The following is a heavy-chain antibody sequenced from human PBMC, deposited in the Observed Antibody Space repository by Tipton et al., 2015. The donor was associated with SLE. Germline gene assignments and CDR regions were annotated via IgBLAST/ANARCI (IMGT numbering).Heavy chain of an antibody. CDR3: AKAGSSSAS. CDR1: GFTFSSYW. CDR2: IKQDGSEK. J-gene: IGHJ4*02. V-gene: IGHV3-7*01. Sequence: SLRLSCAASGFTFSSYWMSWVRQAPGKGLEWVANIKQDGSEKYYVDSVKGRFTISRDNSKNTLYLQMNSLRAEDTAVYYCAKAGSSSASWGQGTLVTVSS. D-gene: IGHD6-13*01.